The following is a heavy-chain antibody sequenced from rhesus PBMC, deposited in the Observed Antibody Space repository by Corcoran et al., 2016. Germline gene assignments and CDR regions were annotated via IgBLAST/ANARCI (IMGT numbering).Heavy chain of an antibody. CDR3: AKYGSSYNYGLDS. Sequence: EVQLVQSGAEVKRPGESLRISCKTSGYSFTSSWISWVRQMPGKGLEWMGDFYPGYSGPRYSPSFQGQVTISADKSISTTYLQWSSLKASDTATYYCAKYGSSYNYGLDSWGQGVVVTVSS. J-gene: IGHJ6*01. D-gene: IGHD4-29*01. CDR1: GYSFTSSW. V-gene: IGHV5S1*01. CDR2: FYPGYSGP.